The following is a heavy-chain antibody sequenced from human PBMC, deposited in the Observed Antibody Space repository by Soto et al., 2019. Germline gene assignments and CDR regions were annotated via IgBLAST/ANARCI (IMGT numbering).Heavy chain of an antibody. Sequence: EVQLVESGGGLVKPGGSLRLSCAASGFTFSNAWMSWVRQAPGKGLEWGGRIKSKTDGGTTDYAAPVKGRFTISRDDSKNTLYLQMNSLKTEDTAVYYCTTEGAAAGTAVDYWGQGTLVTVSS. D-gene: IGHD6-13*01. CDR3: TTEGAAAGTAVDY. CDR1: GFTFSNAW. CDR2: IKSKTDGGTT. V-gene: IGHV3-15*01. J-gene: IGHJ4*02.